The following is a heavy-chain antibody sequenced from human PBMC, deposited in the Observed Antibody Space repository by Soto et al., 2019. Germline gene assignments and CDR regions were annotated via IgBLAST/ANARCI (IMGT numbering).Heavy chain of an antibody. CDR1: GGSISSGGYY. CDR2: IYYSGST. CDR3: AREQPGIAVAGGFDY. Sequence: QVQLQESGPGLVKPSQTLSLTCTVSGGSISSGGYYWSWIRQHPGKGREWIGYIYYSGSTYYNPSLKSRVTISVDTSKNQFSLKLSSVTAADTAVYYCAREQPGIAVAGGFDYWGQGTLVTVSS. J-gene: IGHJ4*02. V-gene: IGHV4-31*03. D-gene: IGHD6-19*01.